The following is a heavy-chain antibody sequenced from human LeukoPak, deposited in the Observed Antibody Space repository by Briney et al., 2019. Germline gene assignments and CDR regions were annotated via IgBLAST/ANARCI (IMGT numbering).Heavy chain of an antibody. J-gene: IGHJ5*02. V-gene: IGHV1-69*05. D-gene: IGHD5-18*01. Sequence: SVKVSCKASGGTFSSYAISWVRQAPGQGLEWMGRIIPIFGTANYAQKFQGRVTITTDESTSTAYMELSSLRSEDTAVYCCARDSGYSYGFNWFDPWGQGTLVTVSS. CDR1: GGTFSSYA. CDR3: ARDSGYSYGFNWFDP. CDR2: IIPIFGTA.